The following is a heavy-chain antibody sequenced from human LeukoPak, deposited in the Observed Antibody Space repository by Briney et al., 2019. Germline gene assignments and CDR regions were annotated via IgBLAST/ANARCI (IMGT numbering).Heavy chain of an antibody. D-gene: IGHD3-3*01. J-gene: IGHJ6*02. CDR1: GYTFTGYY. V-gene: IGHV1-2*06. CDR3: ASGPPVLRVFWSGYYSYYGMDV. CDR2: INPNSGGT. Sequence: ASVKVSCKASGYTFTGYYMHWVRQAPGQGLEWMGRINPNSGGTNYAQKFQGRVTTTRDTSISTAYMELSRLRSDDTAVYYCASGPPVLRVFWSGYYSYYGMDVWGQGTTVTVSS.